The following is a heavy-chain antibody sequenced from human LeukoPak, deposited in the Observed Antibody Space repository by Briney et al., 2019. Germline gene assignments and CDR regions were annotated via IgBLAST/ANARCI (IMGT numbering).Heavy chain of an antibody. CDR3: ARGHYDILTGYKSAFDI. CDR2: MNPNSGNT. J-gene: IGHJ3*02. V-gene: IGHV1-8*01. CDR1: GYTLTSYD. Sequence: ASVKVSCKASGYTLTSYDINWVRQATGQGLEWMGWMNPNSGNTGYAQKFQGRVTMTRNTSISTAYMELSSLRSEDTAVYYCARGHYDILTGYKSAFDIWGQGTMVTVSS. D-gene: IGHD3-9*01.